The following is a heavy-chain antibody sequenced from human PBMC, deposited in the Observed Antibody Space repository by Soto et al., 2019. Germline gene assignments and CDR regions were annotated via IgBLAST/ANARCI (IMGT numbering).Heavy chain of an antibody. J-gene: IGHJ4*02. Sequence: GGSLRLSCAASGFTFSNSDMNWVRQAPGKGLEWVSGVSWNGSRTNYADSVKGRFIISRDNSRNFLYQQMNSLRPEDMAVYYCARVARGNNSWYYFDYWGQGTLLTVSS. CDR2: VSWNGSRT. D-gene: IGHD6-13*01. CDR1: GFTFSNSD. CDR3: ARVARGNNSWYYFDY. V-gene: IGHV3-35*01.